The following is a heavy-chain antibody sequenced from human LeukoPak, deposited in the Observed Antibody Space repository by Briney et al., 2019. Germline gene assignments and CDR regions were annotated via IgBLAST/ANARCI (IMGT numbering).Heavy chain of an antibody. D-gene: IGHD2-2*01. CDR1: GFTFDDYG. Sequence: GGSLRLSCAASGFTFDDYGMSWVRQAPGKGLEWVSSISSSSSYIYYADSVKGRFTISRDNAKNSLYLQMNSLRAEDTAVYYCARDGYCSSTSCQKVYGMDVWGQGTTVTVSS. CDR2: ISSSSSYI. J-gene: IGHJ6*02. CDR3: ARDGYCSSTSCQKVYGMDV. V-gene: IGHV3-21*01.